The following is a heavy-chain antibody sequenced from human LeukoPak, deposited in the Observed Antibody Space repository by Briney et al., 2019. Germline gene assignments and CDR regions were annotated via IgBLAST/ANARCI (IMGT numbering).Heavy chain of an antibody. Sequence: PGGSLILSCADSGFTLSTYVMSWVRQAPGKGLEWISTISGGGSSTYYADSVKGRFTISRDNSKNTLYLQMNSLRAGDTAVYYCAKRESSGKYFDYWGQGTLVTVSS. CDR2: ISGGGSST. V-gene: IGHV3-23*01. D-gene: IGHD6-19*01. CDR3: AKRESSGKYFDY. J-gene: IGHJ4*02. CDR1: GFTLSTYV.